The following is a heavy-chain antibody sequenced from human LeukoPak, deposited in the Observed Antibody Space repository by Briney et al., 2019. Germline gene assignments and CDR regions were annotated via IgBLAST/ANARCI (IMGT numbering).Heavy chain of an antibody. V-gene: IGHV3-21*01. J-gene: IGHJ4*02. Sequence: NPGGSLRLSCAASGFTFSTYAMNWVRQAPGKGLEWVSSISSSSSYIYYADSVKGRFTISRDNAKNSMYLQMNSLRAEDTAVYYCTRDPGRCTSTSCYPDYWGQGTLVTVSS. CDR2: ISSSSSYI. CDR3: TRDPGRCTSTSCYPDY. CDR1: GFTFSTYA. D-gene: IGHD2-2*01.